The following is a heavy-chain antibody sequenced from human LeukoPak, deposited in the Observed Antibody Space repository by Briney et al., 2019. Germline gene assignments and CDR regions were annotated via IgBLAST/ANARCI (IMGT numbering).Heavy chain of an antibody. CDR2: IYYSGST. CDR3: ARYVWGSYPTFEDY. V-gene: IGHV4-39*01. Sequence: SETLSLTCTVSGGSISSSSYYWGWIRQPPGKGLEWIGSIYYSGSTYYNPPLKSRVTISVDTSKNQFSLKLSSVTAADTAVYYCARYVWGSYPTFEDYWGQGTLVTVSS. J-gene: IGHJ4*02. CDR1: GGSISSSSYY. D-gene: IGHD3-16*02.